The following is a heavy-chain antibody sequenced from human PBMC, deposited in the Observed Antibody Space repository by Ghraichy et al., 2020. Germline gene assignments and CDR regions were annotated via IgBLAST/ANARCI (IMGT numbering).Heavy chain of an antibody. V-gene: IGHV3-23*01. CDR3: AKLIAAVGTGY. CDR1: GFTFSSYG. D-gene: IGHD6-13*01. Sequence: GSLRLSCAASGFTFSSYGMTWVRQAPGKGLEWVSAITPSGGSTYYADPVKGRFTISRDNSKNTLYLQMSSLRAEDTAVYYCAKLIAAVGTGYWGQGTLVTVSS. CDR2: ITPSGGST. J-gene: IGHJ4*02.